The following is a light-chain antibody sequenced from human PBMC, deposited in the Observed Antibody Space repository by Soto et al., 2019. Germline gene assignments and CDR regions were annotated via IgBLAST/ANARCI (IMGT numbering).Light chain of an antibody. CDR2: SNN. Sequence: QSVLTQPPSASGTPGQRVTISCSGSSSNIGSNTVNWYQQLPGTAPKLLIYSNNQRPSGVPDRFSGSKSGTSASLAISGLRSEDEADYYCAAWDDSLNAQFGGGTKLTVL. V-gene: IGLV1-44*01. J-gene: IGLJ2*01. CDR3: AAWDDSLNAQ. CDR1: SSNIGSNT.